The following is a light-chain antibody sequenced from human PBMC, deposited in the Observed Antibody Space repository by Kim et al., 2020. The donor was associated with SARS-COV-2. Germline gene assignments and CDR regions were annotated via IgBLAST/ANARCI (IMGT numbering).Light chain of an antibody. CDR2: GAS. CDR1: QSISIN. V-gene: IGKV3-15*01. Sequence: APRERATLSCRASQSISINLAWYQQKPGQAPRLLIYGASTRATGIPARFSGSGSGTEFTLTISSLQSEDFAIYYCQQYNKWPPLTFGGGTKVDIK. CDR3: QQYNKWPPLT. J-gene: IGKJ4*01.